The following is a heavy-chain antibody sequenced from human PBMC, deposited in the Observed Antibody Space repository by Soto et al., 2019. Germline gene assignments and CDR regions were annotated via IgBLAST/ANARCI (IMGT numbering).Heavy chain of an antibody. CDR1: GFTFSSYA. CDR2: ISYDGSNK. D-gene: IGHD5-12*01. J-gene: IGHJ6*02. CDR3: ARDRIVATINYYYGMDV. V-gene: IGHV3-30-3*01. Sequence: QVQLVESGGGVVQPGRSLRLSCAASGFTFSSYATHWVRQAPGKGLEWVAVISYDGSNKYYADSVKGRFTISRDNSKNTLYLQMNSLRAEDTAVYYCARDRIVATINYYYGMDVWGQGTTVTVSS.